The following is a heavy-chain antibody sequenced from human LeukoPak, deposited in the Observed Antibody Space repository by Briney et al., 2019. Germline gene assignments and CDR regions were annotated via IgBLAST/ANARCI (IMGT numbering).Heavy chain of an antibody. CDR1: GGSISSYY. J-gene: IGHJ4*02. D-gene: IGHD3-9*01. V-gene: IGHV4-59*08. CDR3: ARRGFDWLFDY. Sequence: ASETLSLTCTVSGGSISSYYWSWIRHPPGKGLEWIGYIYYSGSTNYNPSLKSRVTISVDTSKNQFSLKLSSVTAADTAVYYCARRGFDWLFDYWGQGTLVTVSS. CDR2: IYYSGST.